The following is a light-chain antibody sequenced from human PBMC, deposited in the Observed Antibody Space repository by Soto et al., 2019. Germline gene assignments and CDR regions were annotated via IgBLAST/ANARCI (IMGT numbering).Light chain of an antibody. V-gene: IGLV2-14*01. J-gene: IGLJ1*01. CDR2: EVT. CDR3: ISYTGSSTSYV. CDR1: SSDVGNSH. Sequence: QSVLTQPASVSGSPGQSITISCSGTSSDVGNSHVAWYQQFPGKTPKLIIYEVTYRPSGVSHRFSASKSGNTASLTISGLQAGDEADYYCISYTGSSTSYVFGTGTQLTVL.